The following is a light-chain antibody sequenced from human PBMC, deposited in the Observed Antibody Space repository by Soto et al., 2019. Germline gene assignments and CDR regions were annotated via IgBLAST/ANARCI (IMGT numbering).Light chain of an antibody. CDR1: QYISSY. CDR2: AAS. CDR3: QQTYSTPLT. Sequence: DIRMTQSPSSLSASVGDRVTITCRASQYISSYLNWYQQKPGKAPKVLIYAASTLQSGVPSRFSGSGSGTDFTLSINSLQPEDFATYYCQQTYSTPLTFGGGTKVDIK. J-gene: IGKJ4*01. V-gene: IGKV1-39*01.